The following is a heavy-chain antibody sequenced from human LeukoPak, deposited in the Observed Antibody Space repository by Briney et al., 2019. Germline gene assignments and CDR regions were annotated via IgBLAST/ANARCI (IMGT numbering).Heavy chain of an antibody. CDR3: ARYGIAARPTDY. V-gene: IGHV4-39*01. Sequence: PSETLSLTCTVSGGSISSSSYYWGWIRQPPGKGLEWIGSIYYSGSTYYNPSLKSRVTISVDTSKNQFPLKLSSVTAADTAVYYCARYGIAARPTDYWGQGTLVTVSS. CDR2: IYYSGST. D-gene: IGHD6-6*01. J-gene: IGHJ4*02. CDR1: GGSISSSSYY.